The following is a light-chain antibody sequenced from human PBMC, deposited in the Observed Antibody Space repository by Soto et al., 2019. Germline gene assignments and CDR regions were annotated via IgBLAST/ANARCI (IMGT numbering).Light chain of an antibody. CDR3: QQSYSTPWT. CDR2: AAS. CDR1: QSISSY. J-gene: IGKJ1*01. Sequence: DLQMTQSPSSLSASVGDRVTTTCRASQSISSYLNWYQQKPGKAPKLLIYAASSLHSGVPSRFSGSGSGTDFTLTISSLQPEDFATYYCQQSYSTPWTFGQGTKVEIK. V-gene: IGKV1-39*01.